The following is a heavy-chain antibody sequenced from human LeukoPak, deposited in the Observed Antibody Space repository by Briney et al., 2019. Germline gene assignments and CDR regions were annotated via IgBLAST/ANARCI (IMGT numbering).Heavy chain of an antibody. Sequence: SQTLSLTCNVSGGSISSGDYFWSWIRQPPGKGLEWIGYIYYSGSAYYSPSLRSRFTKSVDTSENQFSLKLSSVTATDTAVYYCARAEVTAGTKYFDLWGRGTLVTVSS. CDR3: ARAEVTAGTKYFDL. J-gene: IGHJ2*01. D-gene: IGHD6-19*01. CDR1: GGSISSGDYF. V-gene: IGHV4-30-4*01. CDR2: IYYSGSA.